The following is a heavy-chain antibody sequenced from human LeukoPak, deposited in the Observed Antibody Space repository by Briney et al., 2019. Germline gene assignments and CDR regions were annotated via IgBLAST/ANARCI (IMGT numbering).Heavy chain of an antibody. D-gene: IGHD1-26*01. CDR1: GFTVSSNY. CDR2: IYSGGRT. V-gene: IGHV3-53*01. Sequence: GGSLRLSCAASGFTVSSNYMSWVRQAAGKGLEWVSDIYSGGRTYYADSVKGRFTISRDNSKNTLYLQMNSLRAEDTAVYYCARETRDLLGSDYFDYWGQGTLVTVSS. CDR3: ARETRDLLGSDYFDY. J-gene: IGHJ4*02.